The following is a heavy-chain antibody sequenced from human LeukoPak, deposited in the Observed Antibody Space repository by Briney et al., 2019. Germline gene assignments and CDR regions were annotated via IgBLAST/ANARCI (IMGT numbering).Heavy chain of an antibody. CDR3: AKDRSGYDYYGQFYFDY. CDR1: GFTFSSHA. J-gene: IGHJ4*02. V-gene: IGHV3-23*01. D-gene: IGHD5-12*01. Sequence: GGSLRLSCAASGFTFSSHAMSWVRQAPGEGLEWVSGISGSGGTTYYADSVKGRFTISRDNSKNTLYVQMNSLRAEDTAVYYCAKDRSGYDYYGQFYFDYWGQGILVTVSS. CDR2: ISGSGGTT.